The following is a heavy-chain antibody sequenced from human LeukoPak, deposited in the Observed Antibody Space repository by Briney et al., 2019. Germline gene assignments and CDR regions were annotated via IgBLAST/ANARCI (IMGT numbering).Heavy chain of an antibody. V-gene: IGHV4-34*01. CDR2: VNHDRTT. CDR3: ARSPPGRGEYYFDY. J-gene: IGHJ4*02. CDR1: GGSFSGYC. D-gene: IGHD3-16*01. Sequence: SETLSLTCAVFGGSFSGYCWNWIRQPPGKGLEWIAEVNHDRTTKYNPSLKSRVTISVDTSRNQFSLKLSSVTAADTAVYYCARSPPGRGEYYFDYWGQGTLVTVSS.